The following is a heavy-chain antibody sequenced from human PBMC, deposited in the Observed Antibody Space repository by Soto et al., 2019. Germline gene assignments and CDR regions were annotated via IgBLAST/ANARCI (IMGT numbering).Heavy chain of an antibody. V-gene: IGHV4-39*07. CDR2: IYYSGST. Sequence: SETLSLTCTVSGGSISSSSYYWGWIRQPPGKGLEWIGSIYYSGSTYYNPSLKSRVTISVDTSKSQFSLKLSSVTAADTAVYYCARVCGGDCHYGMDVWGQGTTVTSP. D-gene: IGHD2-21*02. CDR3: ARVCGGDCHYGMDV. CDR1: GGSISSSSYY. J-gene: IGHJ6*02.